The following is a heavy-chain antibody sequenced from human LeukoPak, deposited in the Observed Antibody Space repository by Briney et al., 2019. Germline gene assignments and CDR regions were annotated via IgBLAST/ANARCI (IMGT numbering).Heavy chain of an antibody. J-gene: IGHJ4*02. CDR2: ISSSGSTT. Sequence: GGSLRLSCAASGFTFRSYEMNWVRQTPGEGLEWVSHISSSGSTTHYADSVRGRFTISRDNAKKSLFLQMNSLRAEDTALYYCPRGGQAHFFDYWGQGTLVTVSS. D-gene: IGHD3/OR15-3a*01. CDR3: PRGGQAHFFDY. V-gene: IGHV3-48*03. CDR1: GFTFRSYE.